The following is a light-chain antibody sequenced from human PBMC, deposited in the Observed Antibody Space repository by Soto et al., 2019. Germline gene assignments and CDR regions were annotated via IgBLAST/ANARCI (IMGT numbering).Light chain of an antibody. Sequence: EIVMTQSPATLSLSPGERATLSCRASQSVSSNLAWYQQKPGQAPRLLIYGASTRATGIPARFSGSGSGTEFTLTISSLQSEAVAVYYRHQNNTWPWTFGQGTKVEIK. CDR1: QSVSSN. J-gene: IGKJ1*01. V-gene: IGKV3-15*01. CDR2: GAS. CDR3: HQNNTWPWT.